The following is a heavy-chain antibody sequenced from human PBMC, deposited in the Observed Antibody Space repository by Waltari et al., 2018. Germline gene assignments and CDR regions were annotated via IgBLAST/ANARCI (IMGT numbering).Heavy chain of an antibody. V-gene: IGHV3-20*04. CDR2: INWNGGST. D-gene: IGHD4-17*01. CDR3: ASKRYGDYGQFDY. J-gene: IGHJ4*02. CDR1: GFTFSSYW. Sequence: EVQLVESGGGLVQPGGSLRLSCAASGFTFSSYWMSWVRQAPGKGLEWVSGINWNGGSTGYADSVKGRFTISRDNAKNSLYLQMNSLRAEDTALYYCASKRYGDYGQFDYWGQGTLVTVSS.